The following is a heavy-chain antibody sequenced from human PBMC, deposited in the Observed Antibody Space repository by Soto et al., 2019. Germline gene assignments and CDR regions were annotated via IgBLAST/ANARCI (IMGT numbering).Heavy chain of an antibody. CDR3: ARNLHGDSSGYYPSHFDY. V-gene: IGHV4-39*01. J-gene: IGHJ4*02. Sequence: SETLSLTCTVSGGSISSSSYYWGWIRQPPGKGLEWIGRIYYSGSTYYNPSLKSRVTISVDTSKNQFSLKLSSVTAADTAVYYCARNLHGDSSGYYPSHFDYWGQGTLVTVSS. D-gene: IGHD3-22*01. CDR2: IYYSGST. CDR1: GGSISSSSYY.